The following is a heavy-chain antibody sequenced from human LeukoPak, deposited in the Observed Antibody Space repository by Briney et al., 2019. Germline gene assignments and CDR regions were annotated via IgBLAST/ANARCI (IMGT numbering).Heavy chain of an antibody. CDR2: ISHSGTT. J-gene: IGHJ4*02. Sequence: SETLSLTCAVSGGSLRSDGYSCSWIRQSPGKGLEWIGYISHSGTTYYNPSLKSRVTISVDTSKNQFSLKLSSVTAADSALYYCARTYYGSGSPFYWGQGGLVTVSS. V-gene: IGHV4-30-2*06. D-gene: IGHD3-10*01. CDR1: GGSLRSDGYS. CDR3: ARTYYGSGSPFY.